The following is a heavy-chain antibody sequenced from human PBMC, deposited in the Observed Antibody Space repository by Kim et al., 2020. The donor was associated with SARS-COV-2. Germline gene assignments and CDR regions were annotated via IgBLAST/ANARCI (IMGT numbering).Heavy chain of an antibody. CDR2: T. Sequence: TNYADSVKGRFTISRDNSKNTLYLQMNSLRAGDTAVYYCAKATRGTTTDYWGQGTLVTVSS. V-gene: IGHV3-23*01. D-gene: IGHD1-7*01. J-gene: IGHJ4*02. CDR3: AKATRGTTTDY.